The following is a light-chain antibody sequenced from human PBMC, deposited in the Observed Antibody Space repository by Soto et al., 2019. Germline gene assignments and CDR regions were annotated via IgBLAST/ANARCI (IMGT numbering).Light chain of an antibody. J-gene: IGKJ4*01. V-gene: IGKV3D-20*01. Sequence: EIVLTQSPATLSLSPGERATLSCGASESVNGNYLAWYQKRPGLAPRLLIFDGADRATGVPDRFRGSGSGTDFTLTISRLEPEDFAVYYCQQYGSSPLTFGGGTKVDIK. CDR1: ESVNGNY. CDR3: QQYGSSPLT. CDR2: DGA.